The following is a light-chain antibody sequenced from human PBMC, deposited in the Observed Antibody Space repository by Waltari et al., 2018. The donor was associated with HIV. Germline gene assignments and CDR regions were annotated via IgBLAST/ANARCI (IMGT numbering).Light chain of an antibody. CDR2: AAS. V-gene: IGKV1-27*01. Sequence: DIQMTQSPSSLSGSVGDKITITCRASQDISNYVAWYQQKPGKIPQILIYAASTLQSGVPSRFSGGGSGTEFNFTIRSLQPEDVGTYYCQRYNSAPRTFGQGSTV. CDR3: QRYNSAPRT. J-gene: IGKJ1*01. CDR1: QDISNY.